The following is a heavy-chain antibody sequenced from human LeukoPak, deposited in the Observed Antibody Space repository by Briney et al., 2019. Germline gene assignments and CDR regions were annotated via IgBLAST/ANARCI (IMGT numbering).Heavy chain of an antibody. J-gene: IGHJ4*02. Sequence: SETLSLTCTVSGGSISSYYWSWIRQPAGKGLEWIGRIYTSGSTNYNPSLKSRVTMSVDTSKSQVSLKLSSVTAADTAVYYCAREIFCSGGSCYSNFDYWGQGTLVTVSS. V-gene: IGHV4-4*07. CDR2: IYTSGST. CDR1: GGSISSYY. CDR3: AREIFCSGGSCYSNFDY. D-gene: IGHD2-15*01.